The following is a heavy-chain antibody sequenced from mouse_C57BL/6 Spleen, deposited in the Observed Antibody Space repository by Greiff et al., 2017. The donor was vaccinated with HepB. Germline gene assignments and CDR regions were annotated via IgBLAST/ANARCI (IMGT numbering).Heavy chain of an antibody. CDR2: IYPYNGVS. CDR1: GYSFTGYY. J-gene: IGHJ1*03. V-gene: IGHV1-31*01. CDR3: ARNYYGNYRYFDV. Sequence: EVQVVESGPELVKPGASVKISCKASGYSFTGYYMHWVKQSHGNILDWIGYIYPYNGVSSYNQKFKGKATLTVDKSSSTAYMELRSLTSEDSAVYYCARNYYGNYRYFDVWGTGTTVTVSS. D-gene: IGHD2-1*01.